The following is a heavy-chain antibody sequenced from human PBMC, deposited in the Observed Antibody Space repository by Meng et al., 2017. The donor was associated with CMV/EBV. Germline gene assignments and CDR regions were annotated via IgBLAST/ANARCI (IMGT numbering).Heavy chain of an antibody. D-gene: IGHD3-10*01. CDR2: MNPNSGNT. Sequence: ASVKVSCKASGYTFTGYYMHWVRQAPGQGLEWMGWMNPNSGNTGYAQKFQGRVTITRNTSISTAYMELSRLRSDDTAVYYCARTPMVRGVISHFDYWGQGTLVTVSS. J-gene: IGHJ4*02. CDR3: ARTPMVRGVISHFDY. CDR1: GYTFTGYY. V-gene: IGHV1-8*03.